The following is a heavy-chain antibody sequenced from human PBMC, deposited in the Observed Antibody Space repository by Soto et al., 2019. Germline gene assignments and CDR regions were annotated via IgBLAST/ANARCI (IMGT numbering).Heavy chain of an antibody. D-gene: IGHD1-26*01. J-gene: IGHJ4*02. CDR1: GYTFTSYG. CDR3: AGAPVYRSDS. CDR2: IRAYNGNT. Sequence: QVQLVQSGAEVKQPGDSVKVSCKASGYTFTSYGISWGRQAPVQGLEWMGWIRAYNGNTNYAQKRQGRVTKPTDSFTSTAAMELRSPGTADPALYYGAGAPVYRSDSWCPRPLFTFSS. V-gene: IGHV1-18*01.